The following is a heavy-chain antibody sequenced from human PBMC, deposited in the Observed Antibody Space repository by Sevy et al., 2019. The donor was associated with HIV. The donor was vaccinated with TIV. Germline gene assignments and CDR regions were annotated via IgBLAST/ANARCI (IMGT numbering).Heavy chain of an antibody. CDR1: GGSISSSSYN. Sequence: SETLSLTRTVSGGSISSSSYNWGWIRQPPGKGLEWIGSIYYSGSTYYNPSLKSRVTISVDTSKNQFSLKLSSVTAADTAVYYCARHHSKYQFWSGQQSGNAFDIWGQGTMVTVSS. V-gene: IGHV4-39*01. J-gene: IGHJ3*02. CDR3: ARHHSKYQFWSGQQSGNAFDI. CDR2: IYYSGST. D-gene: IGHD3-3*01.